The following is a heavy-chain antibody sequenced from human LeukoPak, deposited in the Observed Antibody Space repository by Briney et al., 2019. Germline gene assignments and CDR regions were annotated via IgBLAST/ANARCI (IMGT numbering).Heavy chain of an antibody. J-gene: IGHJ4*02. CDR3: ARQLKTPFDY. Sequence: SETLSLTCAVYGGSFSGYYWSWIRQPPGKGLEWIGEINHSGSTNYNPSLKSRVTISVDTSKNQFSLKLISVTAADTAVYYCARQLKTPFDYWGQGTLVTVSS. CDR1: GGSFSGYY. D-gene: IGHD1-1*01. V-gene: IGHV4-34*01. CDR2: INHSGST.